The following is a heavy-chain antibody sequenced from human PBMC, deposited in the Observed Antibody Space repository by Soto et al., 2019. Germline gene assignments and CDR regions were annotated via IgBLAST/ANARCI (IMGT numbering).Heavy chain of an antibody. V-gene: IGHV4-30-4*01. J-gene: IGHJ6*02. Sequence: SETLSLTCTVSGGSISSGDYYWSWIRQPPGKGLEWIGYIYYSGSTYYNPSLKSRVTISVDTSKNQFSLNLTSVTAADTALYYCATQGFGVLHGLVDVWGQGTTVTVSS. CDR2: IYYSGST. D-gene: IGHD3-10*01. CDR1: GGSISSGDYY. CDR3: ATQGFGVLHGLVDV.